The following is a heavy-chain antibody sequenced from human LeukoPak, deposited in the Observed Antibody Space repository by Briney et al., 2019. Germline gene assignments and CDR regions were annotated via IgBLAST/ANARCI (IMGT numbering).Heavy chain of an antibody. Sequence: SETLSLTCTVSGGSISSYYWSWIRQPPGKGLEWIGDIYYSGSTNYNPSLKSRVTISVDTSKNQFSLKLSSVTAADTAVYYCARHRGGGDAFDIWGQGTMVTVSS. CDR1: GGSISSYY. CDR2: IYYSGST. CDR3: ARHRGGGDAFDI. V-gene: IGHV4-59*08. D-gene: IGHD3-16*01. J-gene: IGHJ3*02.